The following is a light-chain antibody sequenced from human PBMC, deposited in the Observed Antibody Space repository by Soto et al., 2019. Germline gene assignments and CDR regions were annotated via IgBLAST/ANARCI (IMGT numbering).Light chain of an antibody. Sequence: DIQMTQSPSSLSASVGDRVTITCRASQRISNFLNWYQQKPGKAPKLLIYGASNLQSGVPSRFSGSGSGTHFTLTISGLHPDDFATYYCQQSYNIPALPFGGGTKVDIX. J-gene: IGKJ4*01. CDR2: GAS. V-gene: IGKV1-39*01. CDR3: QQSYNIPALP. CDR1: QRISNF.